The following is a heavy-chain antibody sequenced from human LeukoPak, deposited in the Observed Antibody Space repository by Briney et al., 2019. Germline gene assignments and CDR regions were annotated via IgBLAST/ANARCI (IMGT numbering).Heavy chain of an antibody. D-gene: IGHD3-10*01. CDR3: ATWHGDSFDY. CDR2: FDPEDGET. J-gene: IGHJ4*02. V-gene: IGHV1-24*01. CDR1: GYTLTELS. Sequence: ASVKVSCKVSGYTLTELSMHWVRQAPGKGLEWMGGFDPEDGETIYAQKFQGRVTMTKDTSTDTAYMELSSLRSEDTAVYYCATWHGDSFDYWGQGTLVTVSS.